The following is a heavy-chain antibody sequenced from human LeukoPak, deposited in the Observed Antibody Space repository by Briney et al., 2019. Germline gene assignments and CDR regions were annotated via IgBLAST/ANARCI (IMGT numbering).Heavy chain of an antibody. CDR3: TTDRYYDNSELQFQH. CDR1: GFTFSNVW. V-gene: IGHV3-15*01. D-gene: IGHD3-22*01. CDR2: IRRKTDGGTT. J-gene: IGHJ1*01. Sequence: PGGSLRLSCAASGFTFSNVWMSWVRQVPGKGLEWVGRIRRKTDGGTTDHAAPVKGRFTISRDDSRNTLYLQMDSLKIEDTAVYYCTTDRYYDNSELQFQHWGQGTLVTVSS.